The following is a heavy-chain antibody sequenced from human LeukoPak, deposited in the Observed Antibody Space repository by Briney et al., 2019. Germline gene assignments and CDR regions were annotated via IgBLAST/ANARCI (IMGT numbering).Heavy chain of an antibody. CDR1: GFTFDDYA. V-gene: IGHV3-9*01. Sequence: PGRSLRLSCAASGFTFDDYAMHWVRQAPGKGLEWVSGISWNSGSIGYADSVKGRFTISRDNAKNSLYLQMNSLRAEDTALYYCAKGLGYSGYDSIFDYWGQGTLVTVSS. J-gene: IGHJ4*02. CDR2: ISWNSGSI. CDR3: AKGLGYSGYDSIFDY. D-gene: IGHD5-12*01.